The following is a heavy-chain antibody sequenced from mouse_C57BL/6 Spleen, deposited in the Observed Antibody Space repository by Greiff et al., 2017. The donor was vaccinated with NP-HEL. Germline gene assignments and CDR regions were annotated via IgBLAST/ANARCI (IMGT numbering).Heavy chain of an antibody. V-gene: IGHV5-16*01. CDR3: AREDGYYVGSCIFDV. CDR1: GFTFSDYY. J-gene: IGHJ1*03. Sequence: DVKLVESEGGLVQPGSSMKLSCTASGFTFSDYYMAWVRQVPEKGLEWVANINYDGSSTYYLDSLKSRFIISRDNAKNILYLQMSSLKSEDTATYYCAREDGYYVGSCIFDVWGTGTTVTVSS. CDR2: INYDGSST. D-gene: IGHD2-3*01.